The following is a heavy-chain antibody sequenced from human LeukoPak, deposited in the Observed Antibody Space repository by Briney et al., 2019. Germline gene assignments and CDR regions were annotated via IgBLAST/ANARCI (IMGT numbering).Heavy chain of an antibody. Sequence: PSETLSLTCTVSGGSINSYYWSWIRQPPGKGLEWIGDIYYSGSTNYSPSLKSRVTISVDTSKNQFSLKLTSVTAADAAVYYCARHVQDTTMVTPLYYFDYWGQGTLVTVSS. CDR3: ARHVQDTTMVTPLYYFDY. CDR2: IYYSGST. J-gene: IGHJ4*02. V-gene: IGHV4-59*08. D-gene: IGHD5-18*01. CDR1: GGSINSYY.